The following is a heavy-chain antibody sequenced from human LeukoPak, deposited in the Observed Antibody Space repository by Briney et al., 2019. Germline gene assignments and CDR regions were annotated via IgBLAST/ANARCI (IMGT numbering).Heavy chain of an antibody. CDR3: ARDLLQWQTNNWLAP. CDR2: TSAYNGDT. Sequence: ASVKVSCKTSGYRFTNYGINWVRQAPGQGLEWMGWTSAYNGDTKYGQKFQGRLTMTTDTSTSTAYMDLRSLRSDDTAVYYCARDLLQWQTNNWLAPWGQGTQVTVSS. CDR1: GYRFTNYG. J-gene: IGHJ5*02. V-gene: IGHV1-18*01. D-gene: IGHD6-19*01.